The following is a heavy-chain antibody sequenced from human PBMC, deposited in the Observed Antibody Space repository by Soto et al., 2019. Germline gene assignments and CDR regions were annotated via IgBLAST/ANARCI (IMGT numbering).Heavy chain of an antibody. CDR2: ISPGSGNI. Sequence: ASVKVSCKTSGYTFVSYGINWVRQAPGQGLEWMGWISPGSGNIIYAQKFQGRVTLTTDTSTSTVFMDLRSLRFDDMAVYYCARDLMYTSSPDSWFDPWRQGTLVTVSS. CDR1: GYTFVSYG. V-gene: IGHV1-18*03. J-gene: IGHJ5*02. D-gene: IGHD2-2*01. CDR3: ARDLMYTSSPDSWFDP.